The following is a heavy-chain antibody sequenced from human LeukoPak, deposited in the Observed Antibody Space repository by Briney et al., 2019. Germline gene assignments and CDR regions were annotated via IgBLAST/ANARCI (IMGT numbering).Heavy chain of an antibody. D-gene: IGHD2-15*01. Sequence: SSETLSLTRAVYGGSFSGYYWSWIRQPPGKGLEWIGEINHSGSTNYNPSLKSRVTISVDTSKNQFSLKLSSVTAADTAVYYCARRYCSGGSCYAVRYWGQGTLVTVSS. CDR3: ARRYCSGGSCYAVRY. CDR2: INHSGST. CDR1: GGSFSGYY. J-gene: IGHJ4*02. V-gene: IGHV4-34*01.